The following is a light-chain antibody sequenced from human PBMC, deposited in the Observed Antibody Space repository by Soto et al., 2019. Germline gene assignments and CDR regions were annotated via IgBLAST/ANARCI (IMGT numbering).Light chain of an antibody. CDR1: SSDVGGYNY. V-gene: IGLV2-14*03. CDR3: YSYTSSNTYV. J-gene: IGLJ1*01. CDR2: DVS. Sequence: QSALTQPASVSGSPGQSITISCPGTSSDVGGYNYVSWYQHHPGKVPQLMIYDVSNRPSGVSNRFSGSKSGNTASLTISGLQAEDEADYYCYSYTSSNTYVFGTGTKLTVL.